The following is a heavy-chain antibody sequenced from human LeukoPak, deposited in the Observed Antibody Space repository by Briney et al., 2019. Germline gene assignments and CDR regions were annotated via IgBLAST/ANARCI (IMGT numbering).Heavy chain of an antibody. CDR2: IRYDGSNK. CDR1: GFTFSSYG. J-gene: IGHJ5*02. V-gene: IGHV3-30*02. D-gene: IGHD2-15*01. Sequence: GGSLRLSCAASGFTFSSYGMHWVRQAPGKGLGWVAFIRYDGSNKYYADSVKGPFTISRDKSKNTLYLQMNILRAEDTAVYYGARSRLGYCSGGSCYSFWFDPWGQGTLVTVSS. CDR3: ARSRLGYCSGGSCYSFWFDP.